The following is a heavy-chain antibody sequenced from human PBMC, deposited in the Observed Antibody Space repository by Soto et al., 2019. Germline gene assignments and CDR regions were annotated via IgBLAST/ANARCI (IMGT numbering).Heavy chain of an antibody. CDR3: AREGVVTGGRYYEDYYYGMDV. Sequence: SVKVSCNASGGTFSSYAISLVRQAPGQGLEWMGGIIPIFGTANYAQKFQGRVTITADESTSTAYMELSSLRSEDTAVYYCAREGVVTGGRYYEDYYYGMDVCGQGITGTVS. CDR1: GGTFSSYA. J-gene: IGHJ6*02. D-gene: IGHD1-26*01. CDR2: IIPIFGTA. V-gene: IGHV1-69*13.